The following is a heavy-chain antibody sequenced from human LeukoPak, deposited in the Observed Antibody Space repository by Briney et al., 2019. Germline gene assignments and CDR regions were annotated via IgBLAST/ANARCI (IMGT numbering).Heavy chain of an antibody. CDR1: GFTFSNSA. D-gene: IGHD6-19*01. V-gene: IGHV3-23*01. Sequence: GGSLRLSCAASGFTFSNSAMSWVRQAPGKGLEWVSTLSGSGITTYYADSVKGRFTISRDNSKNTLYLQMDGLRAEDTAVYYCAKGIYSSGWSYFDYWGHGTLVTVSS. CDR3: AKGIYSSGWSYFDY. J-gene: IGHJ4*01. CDR2: LSGSGITT.